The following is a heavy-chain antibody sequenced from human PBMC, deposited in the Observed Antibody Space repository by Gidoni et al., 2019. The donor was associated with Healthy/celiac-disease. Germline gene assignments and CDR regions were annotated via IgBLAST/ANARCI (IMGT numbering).Heavy chain of an antibody. CDR3: ARIPYSSSWYFDY. J-gene: IGHJ4*02. CDR2: INHSGST. D-gene: IGHD6-13*01. Sequence: LTCAVYGGSFSGYYWSWIRQPPGKGLEWIGEINHSGSTNYNPSLKSRVTISVDTSKNQFSLKLSSVTAADTAVYYCARIPYSSSWYFDYWGQGTLVTVSS. V-gene: IGHV4-34*01. CDR1: GGSFSGYY.